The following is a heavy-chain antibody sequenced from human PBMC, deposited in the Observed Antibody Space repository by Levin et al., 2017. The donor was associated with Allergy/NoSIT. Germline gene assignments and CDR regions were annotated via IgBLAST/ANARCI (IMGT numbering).Heavy chain of an antibody. CDR3: AKEITGGWRYYYGMDV. D-gene: IGHD1-14*01. J-gene: IGHJ6*02. CDR2: ISYDGSNK. Sequence: LSLTCAASGFTFRSSGMHWVRPAPGKGLEWVAVISYDGSNKYYADSVKGRFTISRDNSKNTLYLQMNSLRAEDTAVYYCAKEITGGWRYYYGMDVWGQGTTVTVSS. CDR1: GFTFRSSG. V-gene: IGHV3-30*18.